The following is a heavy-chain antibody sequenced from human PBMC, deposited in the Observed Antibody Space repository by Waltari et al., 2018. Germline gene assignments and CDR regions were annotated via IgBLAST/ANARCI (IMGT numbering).Heavy chain of an antibody. CDR3: ARHVRYNWFDP. V-gene: IGHV4-39*01. CDR2: IYYSGST. J-gene: IGHJ5*02. CDR1: GGSISSSSYY. Sequence: QLQLQESGPGLVKPSETLSLTCTVSGGSISSSSYYWGWIRQPPGKGLEWIGSIYYSGSTYYNPSLKSRVTISVDTSKNQFSLKLSSVTAADTAVYYCARHVRYNWFDPWGQGTLVTVSS.